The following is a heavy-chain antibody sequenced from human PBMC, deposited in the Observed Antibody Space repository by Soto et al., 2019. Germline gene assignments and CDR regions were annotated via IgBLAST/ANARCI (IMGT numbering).Heavy chain of an antibody. CDR3: ARDSGSTVYAGPHF. CDR1: GFIFSDYG. D-gene: IGHD3-3*02. Sequence: QVQLVESGGGVVQPGRSLRLSCVASGFIFSDYGMHWVRQAPGKGLEGVAVIWYDGGEKHYADSVKGRFSISRDNSKNTLYLEMNGLRPEDTAFYYCARDSGSTVYAGPHFWGQGTLVTVSS. CDR2: IWYDGGEK. J-gene: IGHJ4*02. V-gene: IGHV3-33*08.